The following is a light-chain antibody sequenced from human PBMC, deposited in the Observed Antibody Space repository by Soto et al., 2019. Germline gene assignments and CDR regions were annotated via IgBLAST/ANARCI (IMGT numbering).Light chain of an antibody. CDR1: QAVPNN. Sequence: DIHLTQSPSFLSASVGDRVTITCRPSQAVPNNMAWYQPPPGKPPKLLSDEESTLHSGVPSRFSGRKSGTQFTLTIDSLQPEDFATYYCQQVKTYPRTFGGGTKVDI. CDR2: EES. J-gene: IGKJ4*01. V-gene: IGKV1-9*01. CDR3: QQVKTYPRT.